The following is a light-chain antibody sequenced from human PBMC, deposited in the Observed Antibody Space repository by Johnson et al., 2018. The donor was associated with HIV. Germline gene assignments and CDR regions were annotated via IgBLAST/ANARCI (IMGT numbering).Light chain of an antibody. CDR3: GTWASSLIAA. CDR1: SSNIGNNY. Sequence: HSVLTQPPSVSAAPGQKVTISCSGSSSNIGNNYVSWYQQLPGTAPKLLIYDNNKRPSGIPDRFSGSKSGTSATLGITGLQTGDEADYYCGTWASSLIAAFGTGTKVTVL. J-gene: IGLJ1*01. CDR2: DNN. V-gene: IGLV1-51*01.